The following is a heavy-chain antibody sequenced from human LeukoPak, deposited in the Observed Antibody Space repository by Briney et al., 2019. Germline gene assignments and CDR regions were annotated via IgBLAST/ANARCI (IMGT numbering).Heavy chain of an antibody. CDR1: GYTFTGYY. Sequence: ASVKVSCKASGYTFTGYYMHWVRQAPGQGLEWMGRINPNSGGTNYAQKFQGRVTMTRDTSISTAYMELSRLRSDDTAVYYCARDRGEYAVFNWFDPRGQGTLVTVSS. CDR3: ARDRGEYAVFNWFDP. J-gene: IGHJ5*02. D-gene: IGHD2-8*01. CDR2: INPNSGGT. V-gene: IGHV1-2*06.